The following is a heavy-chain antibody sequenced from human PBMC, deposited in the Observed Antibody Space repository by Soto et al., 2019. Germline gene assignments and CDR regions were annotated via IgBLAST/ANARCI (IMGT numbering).Heavy chain of an antibody. V-gene: IGHV1-3*01. CDR1: GYTFTSYA. CDR3: ARVFRQWLVPGAFDY. Sequence: ASVKVSCKTSGYTFTSYAMHWVRQAPGQRLEWMGWINAGNGNTKYSQKFQGRVAITRDTSASTAYMELSSLRSEDTAVYYCARVFRQWLVPGAFDYWGQGTLVTVSS. CDR2: INAGNGNT. J-gene: IGHJ4*02. D-gene: IGHD6-19*01.